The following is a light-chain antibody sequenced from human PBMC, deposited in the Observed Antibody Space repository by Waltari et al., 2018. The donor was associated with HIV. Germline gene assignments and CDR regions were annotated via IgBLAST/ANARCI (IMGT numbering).Light chain of an antibody. CDR1: RTSVGSYCY. J-gene: IGLJ3*02. V-gene: IGLV2-14*01. CDR3: NSYTSISTWV. CDR2: EVS. Sequence: QSALTQPASVSGSPGQSITLSSTGSRTSVGSYCYLSLYQQHPGKAPKLMIYEVSNRPAGVSHRFSGSKSGNTASLTISGLQPEDEADYYCNSYTSISTWVFGGGTKLTVL.